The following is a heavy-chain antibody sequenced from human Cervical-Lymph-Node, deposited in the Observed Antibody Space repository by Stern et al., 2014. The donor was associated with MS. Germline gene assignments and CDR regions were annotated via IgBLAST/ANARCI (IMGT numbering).Heavy chain of an antibody. V-gene: IGHV1-69*01. Sequence: VQLLQSGSEAKKPGSSVKVSCKVSGGTFSTYKISWVRKAPGQGLEWMGAIIPIFGTADYAQKFQDRVTIIADESTSEVHMELISLRSEDTGVYYCARLGSGYDSSYLDIWGQGTLVTVSS. CDR1: GGTFSTYK. CDR2: IIPIFGTA. CDR3: ARLGSGYDSSYLDI. D-gene: IGHD5-12*01. J-gene: IGHJ4*02.